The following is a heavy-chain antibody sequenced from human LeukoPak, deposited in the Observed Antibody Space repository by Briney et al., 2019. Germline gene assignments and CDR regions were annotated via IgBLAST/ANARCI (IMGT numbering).Heavy chain of an antibody. D-gene: IGHD3-3*01. J-gene: IGHJ6*02. Sequence: GGSLRLSCAASGFTFSSYAMHWVRQAPGKGLEWVAVTSYDGSNKYYADSVKGRFTISRDNSKNTLYLQMNSLRAEDTAVYYCARDFTIFGVVSFYGMDVWGQGTTVTVSS. CDR3: ARDFTIFGVVSFYGMDV. CDR1: GFTFSSYA. V-gene: IGHV3-30-3*01. CDR2: TSYDGSNK.